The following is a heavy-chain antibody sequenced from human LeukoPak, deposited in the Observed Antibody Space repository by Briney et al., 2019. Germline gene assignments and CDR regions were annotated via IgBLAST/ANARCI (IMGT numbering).Heavy chain of an antibody. CDR1: GGSISSYY. CDR3: ARGPVPGSSYYDSSGYSHFDY. D-gene: IGHD3-22*01. J-gene: IGHJ4*02. CDR2: IYYSGST. Sequence: SETLSLTCTVSGGSISSYYWSWIRQPPGKGLEWIGYIYYSGSTNYNPSLKSRVTILVDTSKNQFSLKLSSVTAADTAVYYCARGPVPGSSYYDSSGYSHFDYWGQGPLVTVSS. V-gene: IGHV4-59*01.